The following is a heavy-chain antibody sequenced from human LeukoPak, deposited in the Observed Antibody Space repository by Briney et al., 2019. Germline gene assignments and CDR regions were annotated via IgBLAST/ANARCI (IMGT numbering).Heavy chain of an antibody. Sequence: SETLSLTCTVSGGSISSHYWSWIRQPPGKGLEWIGYTYYSGSTNYNPSLKSRVTISVDTSKNQFSLKLSSVTAADTAVYYCARANDFWSGYYFQPNHNWFDPWGQGTLVTVSS. D-gene: IGHD3-3*01. CDR2: TYYSGST. J-gene: IGHJ5*02. CDR3: ARANDFWSGYYFQPNHNWFDP. V-gene: IGHV4-59*11. CDR1: GGSISSHY.